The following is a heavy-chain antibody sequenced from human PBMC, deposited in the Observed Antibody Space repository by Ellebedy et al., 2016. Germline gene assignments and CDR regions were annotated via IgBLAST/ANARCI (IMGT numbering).Heavy chain of an antibody. CDR3: SREYSNTWYADF. D-gene: IGHD6-13*01. Sequence: GGSLRLXCAASGFSFSNYWMSWVRQAPGKGLEWVANIKEDGSEKHYVDSVKGRFTISRDNAKNSLYLQMNSLRDEDSAVYYCSREYSNTWYADFWGQGTLVTVSS. CDR2: IKEDGSEK. V-gene: IGHV3-7*01. J-gene: IGHJ4*02. CDR1: GFSFSNYW.